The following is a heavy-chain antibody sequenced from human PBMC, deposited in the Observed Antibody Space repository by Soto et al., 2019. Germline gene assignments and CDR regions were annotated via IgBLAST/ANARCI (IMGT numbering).Heavy chain of an antibody. CDR2: ISGSGGST. D-gene: IGHD3-10*01. J-gene: IGHJ6*02. CDR1: GFTFSSYA. CDR3: AKDGLLWFGELLSSYYGMDV. Sequence: GGSLRLSCAASGFTFSSYAMSWVRQAPGKGLEWVSAISGSGGSTYYADSVKGRFTISRDNSKNTLYLQMNSLRAEDTAVYYCAKDGLLWFGELLSSYYGMDVWGQGTTVTVSS. V-gene: IGHV3-23*01.